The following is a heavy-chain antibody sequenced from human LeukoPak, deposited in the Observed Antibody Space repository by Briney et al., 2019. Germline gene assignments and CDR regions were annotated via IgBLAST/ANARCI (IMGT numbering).Heavy chain of an antibody. CDR1: GFTFSSYS. CDR3: ARDGTFGGVIVFPSSFDY. V-gene: IGHV3-21*01. CDR2: ISSSSSYI. J-gene: IGHJ4*02. Sequence: GGSLRLSCAASGFTFSSYSMNWVRQAPGKGLEWVSSISSSSSYIYYADSVKGRFTISRDNAKDSLYLQMNSLRAEDTAVYYCARDGTFGGVIVFPSSFDYWGQGTLVTVSS. D-gene: IGHD3-16*02.